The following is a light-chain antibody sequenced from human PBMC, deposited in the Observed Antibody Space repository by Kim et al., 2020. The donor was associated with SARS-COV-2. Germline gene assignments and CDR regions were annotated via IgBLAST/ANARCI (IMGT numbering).Light chain of an antibody. Sequence: GGTVTLACGSITGAVASVLFPYWFQQKPGQVPRALIFDTSNKYSWTPARFSGSLLGGKAALTLSGAQPEDESDYYCLLHYSGPRQVFGGGTQLTVL. CDR2: DTS. CDR1: TGAVASVLF. CDR3: LLHYSGPRQV. J-gene: IGLJ2*01. V-gene: IGLV7-46*01.